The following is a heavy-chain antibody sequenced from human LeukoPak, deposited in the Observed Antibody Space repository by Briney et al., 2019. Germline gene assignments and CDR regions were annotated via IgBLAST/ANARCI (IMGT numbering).Heavy chain of an antibody. Sequence: SETLSLTCAVYGVSFSGYYWGWIRQPPGKGLEWIGSIYNPSLKSRVTISVDTSKNQFSLKLNSVTATDTAVYYCARHYGPWGQGTLVTVSS. J-gene: IGHJ4*02. CDR2: I. CDR1: GVSFSGYY. D-gene: IGHD3-10*01. V-gene: IGHV4-39*01. CDR3: ARHYGP.